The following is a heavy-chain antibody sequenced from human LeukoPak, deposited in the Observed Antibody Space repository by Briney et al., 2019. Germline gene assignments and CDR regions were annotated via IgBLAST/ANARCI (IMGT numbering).Heavy chain of an antibody. V-gene: IGHV3-48*03. CDR3: ARRLFEEDV. Sequence: GGSLRLSCAASGFTFSGYEMNWVRQAAGQGLAWVSYITSCGSNHYYGDSVKGRFTISRDNAKKSLYLQINSLRADDTAVYYCARRLFEEDVWGKGTSVTVSS. CDR2: ITSCGSNH. J-gene: IGHJ6*04. CDR1: GFTFSGYE. D-gene: IGHD3-3*01.